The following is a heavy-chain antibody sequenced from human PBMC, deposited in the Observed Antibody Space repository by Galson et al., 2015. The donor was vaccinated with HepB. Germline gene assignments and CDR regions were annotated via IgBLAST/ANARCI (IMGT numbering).Heavy chain of an antibody. D-gene: IGHD1-26*01. CDR2: IVVGSGNA. J-gene: IGHJ3*02. CDR3: AAEWYSGSYSPPEAFDI. Sequence: SVKVSCKASGFTFTSSAMQWVRQARGQRLEWIGWIVVGSGNANYAQKFQERVTITRDMSTSTAYMELSSLRSEDTAVYYCAAEWYSGSYSPPEAFDIWGQGTMVTVSS. V-gene: IGHV1-58*02. CDR1: GFTFTSSA.